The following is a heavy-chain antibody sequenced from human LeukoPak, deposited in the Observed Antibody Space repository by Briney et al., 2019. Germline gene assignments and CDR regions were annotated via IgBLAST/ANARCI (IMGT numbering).Heavy chain of an antibody. CDR1: GFIVTGNY. D-gene: IGHD1-26*01. V-gene: IGHV3-53*01. Sequence: GSLRLPCAVSGFIVTGNYVTWVRLAPGKGLEWVSTIYSGGTTFYADSVKGRFTISRDNSKNTLYLQMNSLRAEDTAVYYCARGGSYLSAFDIWGQGTMVTVSS. J-gene: IGHJ3*02. CDR3: ARGGSYLSAFDI. CDR2: IYSGGTT.